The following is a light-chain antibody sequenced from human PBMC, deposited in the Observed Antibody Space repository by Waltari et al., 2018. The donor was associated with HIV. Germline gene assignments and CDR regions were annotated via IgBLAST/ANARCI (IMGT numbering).Light chain of an antibody. CDR1: SSDIGGYDY. J-gene: IGLJ2*01. CDR3: SAYTSISTLAV. Sequence: QSALTQPASVSGSPGQSITISCTGTSSDIGGYDYVYWYQQHPGKHPKLMIYGVSSRPSWVSNRFSGSRSGNTASLTISGLQAEDEADYYCSAYTSISTLAVFGGGTKLTVL. CDR2: GVS. V-gene: IGLV2-14*01.